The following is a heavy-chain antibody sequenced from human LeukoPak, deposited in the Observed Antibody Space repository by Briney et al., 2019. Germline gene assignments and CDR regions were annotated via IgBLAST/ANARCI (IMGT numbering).Heavy chain of an antibody. CDR3: AKETTGFDY. D-gene: IGHD2-8*02. J-gene: IGHJ4*02. CDR2: ISWNSGSI. Sequence: GGSLRLSCAASGFTFDDYAMHWVRQAPGKGLEWVSGISWNSGSIGYADSVKGRFTISRDNAKNSLYLQMNSLRAEDTALYYCAKETTGFDYWGQGTLVTVSS. V-gene: IGHV3-9*01. CDR1: GFTFDDYA.